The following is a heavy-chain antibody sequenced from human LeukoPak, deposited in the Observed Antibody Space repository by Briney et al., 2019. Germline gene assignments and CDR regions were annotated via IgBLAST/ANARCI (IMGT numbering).Heavy chain of an antibody. D-gene: IGHD4-17*01. CDR3: ARTTRGSNWFDP. CDR2: IYHSGST. J-gene: IGHJ5*02. Sequence: SETLSLTCTVSGYSISSGYYWGWIRQPPGKGLEWIGSIYHSGSTYYNPSLKSRVTISVDTSKNQFSLKLSSVTAADTAVYYCARTTRGSNWFDPWGQGTLVTVSS. V-gene: IGHV4-38-2*02. CDR1: GYSISSGYY.